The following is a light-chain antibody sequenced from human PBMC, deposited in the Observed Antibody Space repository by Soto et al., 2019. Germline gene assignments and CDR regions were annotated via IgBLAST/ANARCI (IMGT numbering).Light chain of an antibody. V-gene: IGKV3-15*01. CDR3: QQYNNWPWT. J-gene: IGKJ1*01. CDR2: AAS. CDR1: QSVSSS. Sequence: ERVMTQSPATLSVSPGERATLSCRASQSVSSSLAWYQQKPGQAPRLLIHAASTRATGIPARFSGSGSGTEFTLTISSLQSEDIAVYYCQQYNNWPWTFGQGTKV.